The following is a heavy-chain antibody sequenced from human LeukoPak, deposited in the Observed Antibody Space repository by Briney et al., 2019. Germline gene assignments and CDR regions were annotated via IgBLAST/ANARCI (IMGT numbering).Heavy chain of an antibody. CDR3: AKDKSEMESITRAFDF. V-gene: IGHV3-23*01. CDR1: GFTFSSYA. D-gene: IGHD5-24*01. Sequence: GGSLRLSCAASGFTFSSYAMSWVRQAPGKGLEWVSAISGSGHSTYYADSVKGRFTISRDNSKNTLFLQMNSLRAGDTAVYYCAKDKSEMESITRAFDFWGKGTMVTVSS. J-gene: IGHJ3*01. CDR2: ISGSGHST.